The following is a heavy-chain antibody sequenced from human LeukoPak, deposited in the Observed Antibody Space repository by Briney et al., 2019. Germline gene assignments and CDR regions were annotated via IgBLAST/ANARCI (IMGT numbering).Heavy chain of an antibody. D-gene: IGHD3-22*01. CDR2: ISSSRYI. V-gene: IGHV3-21*01. J-gene: IGHJ3*02. Sequence: GGSLRLSCAASGFTFSSYSMNWVRQAPGKGLEWVSSISSSRYIYYADSVKGRFTISRDNAKNSLYLQMNSLRAEDTAVYYCARARVTYYYDSNPPDAFDIWGQRTMVTVSS. CDR1: GFTFSSYS. CDR3: ARARVTYYYDSNPPDAFDI.